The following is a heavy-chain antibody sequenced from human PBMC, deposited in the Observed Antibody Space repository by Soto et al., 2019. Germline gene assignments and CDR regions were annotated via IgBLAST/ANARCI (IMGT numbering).Heavy chain of an antibody. CDR3: ARTYYGSGSYHYYYYYGMDV. CDR2: IYPGDSDT. Sequence: GESLKISCKASGYSFTTYWIGWVRQMPGKGLEWMGIIYPGDSDTKYSPSLQGQVTISADTSISTAYLQWTSLKASDTAMYYCARTYYGSGSYHYYYYYGMDVWGQGTTVTVSS. D-gene: IGHD3-10*01. V-gene: IGHV5-51*01. J-gene: IGHJ6*02. CDR1: GYSFTTYW.